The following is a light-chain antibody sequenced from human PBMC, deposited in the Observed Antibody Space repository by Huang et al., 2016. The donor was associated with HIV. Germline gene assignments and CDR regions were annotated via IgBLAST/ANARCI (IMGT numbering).Light chain of an antibody. CDR3: QLRSTWPGDT. CDR2: DAS. CDR1: QTVSSY. J-gene: IGKJ4*01. Sequence: EIVLTQSLATLSLSPGERATLSCRASQTVSSYLAWYQQKPGQAPRLLIYDASNRATGIPARFSGSGSATDFTLTISSLEPEDFAVYYCQLRSTWPGDTFGGGTKVEIK. V-gene: IGKV3-11*01.